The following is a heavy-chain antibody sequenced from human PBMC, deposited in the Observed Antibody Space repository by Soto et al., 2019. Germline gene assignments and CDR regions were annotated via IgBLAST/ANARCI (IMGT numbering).Heavy chain of an antibody. J-gene: IGHJ4*02. Sequence: GGSLRLSCAASGFTFSSYGMHWVRQAPGKGLEWVAVISYDGSNKYYADSVKGRFTISRDNSKNTLYLQMNSLRAEDTAVYYCAKPRSGYSSGWLRFDYWGQGTLVTVSS. V-gene: IGHV3-30*18. CDR1: GFTFSSYG. D-gene: IGHD6-19*01. CDR2: ISYDGSNK. CDR3: AKPRSGYSSGWLRFDY.